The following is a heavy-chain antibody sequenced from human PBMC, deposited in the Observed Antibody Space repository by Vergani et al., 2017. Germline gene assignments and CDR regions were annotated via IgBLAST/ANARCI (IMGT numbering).Heavy chain of an antibody. Sequence: EVQLVESGGGLVKPGGSLRLSCAASGFTFSNAWMSWVRQAPGKGPEWVGRIKNKIDGGTTDYAAPVKGRFTISRDDSKNTLYLQMNGLNTEDTAVYYCTTGKSGSPGYWGQGTLVTVSS. J-gene: IGHJ4*02. V-gene: IGHV3-15*01. D-gene: IGHD1-26*01. CDR1: GFTFSNAW. CDR3: TTGKSGSPGY. CDR2: IKNKIDGGTT.